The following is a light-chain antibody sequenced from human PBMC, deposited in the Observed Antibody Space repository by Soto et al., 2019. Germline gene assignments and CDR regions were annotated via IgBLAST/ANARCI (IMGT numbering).Light chain of an antibody. V-gene: IGKV3-11*01. CDR3: QQRASWPLT. CDR2: DTF. CDR1: QSVSNY. Sequence: EIVLTQSPATLSLSPGEGATLSCRASQSVSNYLAWYQQRPGQAPRLLIYDTFNRATGVPARFSGSGSGTDCTLTISSLEPEDFAIYYCQQRASWPLTFGGGTKVEIK. J-gene: IGKJ4*01.